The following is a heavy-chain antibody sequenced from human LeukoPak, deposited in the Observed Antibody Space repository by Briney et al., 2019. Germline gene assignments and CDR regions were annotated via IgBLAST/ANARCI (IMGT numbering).Heavy chain of an antibody. CDR3: AKDPYRASSGLVDY. Sequence: GGSLRLSCPVSGFTFSNYAVSWVRQAPGKGLEWVSSISGSGGTTYYADSVKGRFTISRDNSKNTLYLQMNSLRAEDTAVYYCAKDPYRASSGLVDYWGQGTLVTASS. CDR2: ISGSGGTT. J-gene: IGHJ4*02. CDR1: GFTFSNYA. V-gene: IGHV3-23*01. D-gene: IGHD5-12*01.